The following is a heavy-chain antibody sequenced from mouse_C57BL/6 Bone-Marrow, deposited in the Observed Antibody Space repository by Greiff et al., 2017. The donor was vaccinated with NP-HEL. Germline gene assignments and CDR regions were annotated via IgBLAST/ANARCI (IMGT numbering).Heavy chain of an antibody. J-gene: IGHJ3*01. V-gene: IGHV1-4*01. D-gene: IGHD2-5*01. CDR1: GYTFTSYT. CDR3: ARPTYYSNFGFAY. CDR2: INPSSGYT. Sequence: QVQLKESGAELARPGASVKMSCKASGYTFTSYTMHWVKQRPGQGLEWIGYINPSSGYTKYNQKFKDKATLTADKSSSTAYMQLSSLTSEDSAVYYCARPTYYSNFGFAYWGQGTLVTVSA.